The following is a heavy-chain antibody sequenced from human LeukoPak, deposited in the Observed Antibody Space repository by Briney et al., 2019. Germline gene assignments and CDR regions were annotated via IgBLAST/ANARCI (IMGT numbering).Heavy chain of an antibody. CDR3: ARDGRYSGYDWGGWFDP. J-gene: IGHJ5*02. D-gene: IGHD5-12*01. Sequence: SETLSLTCAVYGGSFSGYYWSWIRQPPGKGLEWIGYIYHSGSTYYNPSLKSRVTISVDRSRNQFSLKLSSVTAADTAVYYCARDGRYSGYDWGGWFDPWGQGTLVTVSS. V-gene: IGHV4-30-2*01. CDR2: IYHSGST. CDR1: GGSFSGYY.